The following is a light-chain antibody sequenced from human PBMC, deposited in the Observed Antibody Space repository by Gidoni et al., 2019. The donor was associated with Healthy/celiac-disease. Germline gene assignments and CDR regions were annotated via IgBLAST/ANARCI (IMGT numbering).Light chain of an antibody. CDR3: QHSYRTPYT. V-gene: IGKV1-39*01. J-gene: IGKJ2*01. CDR2: AAS. CDR1: QRIRSY. Sequence: DIQMTQSPSSLSASVGDRVTITCRASQRIRSYLNWYQQKPGTAPKLLIYAASSLQSGVPSRFSGRGSGTDFTLTISSLQPEDFATYYCQHSYRTPYTFGQGTKLEIK.